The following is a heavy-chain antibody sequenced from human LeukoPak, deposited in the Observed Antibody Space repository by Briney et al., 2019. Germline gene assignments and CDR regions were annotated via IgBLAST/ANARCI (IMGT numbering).Heavy chain of an antibody. CDR3: AKTGAVAPLNWFDP. Sequence: PGGSLRLSCVASGFTFSNYAMSWVRQAPGKGLEWVSTISGSGGSTYYADSVKGRFTISRDTSKNTLYLQMNSLRAEDTAVYYCAKTGAVAPLNWFDPWGQGTLVTVSS. CDR2: ISGSGGST. J-gene: IGHJ5*02. CDR1: GFTFSNYA. V-gene: IGHV3-23*01. D-gene: IGHD6-19*01.